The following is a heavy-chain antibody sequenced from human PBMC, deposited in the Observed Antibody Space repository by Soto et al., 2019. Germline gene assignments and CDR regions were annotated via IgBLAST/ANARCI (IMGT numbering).Heavy chain of an antibody. CDR3: ARDATSYYDSSCYLVLEPAFDY. Sequence: GGSLRPSCAASGFTFSIYNMNWVRQAPGKXREWVSSISSSSRYIYYAGSVKGRLTISRDNAKNSLYLQMDCPTAARTAVYDCARDATSYYDSSCYLVLEPAFDYWGQGTLVTVSS. CDR2: ISSSSRYI. J-gene: IGHJ4*01. V-gene: IGHV3-21*01. CDR1: GFTFSIYN. D-gene: IGHD3-22*01.